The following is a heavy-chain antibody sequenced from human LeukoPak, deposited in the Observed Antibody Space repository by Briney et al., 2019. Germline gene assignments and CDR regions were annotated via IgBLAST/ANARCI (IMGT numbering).Heavy chain of an antibody. CDR3: ARARWYSCDY. D-gene: IGHD5-24*01. Sequence: GGSLRLSCAASGFGFSVYCMHWVRQAPGKGPVWVSRIKTDGSITDYADSVKGRFTISRDNAKNTLYLQMNSLRGEDTAVYYCARARWYSCDYWGQGTLVTVSS. J-gene: IGHJ4*02. V-gene: IGHV3-74*01. CDR2: IKTDGSIT. CDR1: GFGFSVYC.